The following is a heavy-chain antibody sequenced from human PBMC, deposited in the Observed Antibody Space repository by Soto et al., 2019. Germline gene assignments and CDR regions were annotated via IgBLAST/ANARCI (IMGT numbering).Heavy chain of an antibody. CDR3: AKDQPYSSVVVGNPIDY. J-gene: IGHJ4*02. CDR2: IWYDGSKK. D-gene: IGHD2-15*01. V-gene: IGHV3-33*06. Sequence: GGSLRLSCAASGFTFSSFGMHWVRQAPGKGLEWVSLIWYDGSKKSYGDSVKGRFTISRDNSRNTVYLQMNSLRAKDTAVYYCAKDQPYSSVVVGNPIDYWGQGILVTVSS. CDR1: GFTFSSFG.